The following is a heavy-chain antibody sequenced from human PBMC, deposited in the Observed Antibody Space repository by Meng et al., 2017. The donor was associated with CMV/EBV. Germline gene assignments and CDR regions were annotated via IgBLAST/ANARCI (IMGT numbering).Heavy chain of an antibody. CDR3: ARVAGGASWFDP. CDR2: IYYSGST. D-gene: IGHD3-10*01. V-gene: IGHV4-59*01. CDR1: GGPISSYY. J-gene: IGHJ5*02. Sequence: GPLRPSCPVPGGPISSYYWGWSRQPPGKGLGWIGYIYYSGSTNYNPSLKSRVTISVDTSKNQFSLKLSSVTAAETAVYYCARVAGGASWFDPGGQGTLVTVSS.